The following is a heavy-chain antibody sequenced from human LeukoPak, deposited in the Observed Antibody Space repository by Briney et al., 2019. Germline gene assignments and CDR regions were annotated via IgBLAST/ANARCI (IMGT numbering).Heavy chain of an antibody. J-gene: IGHJ3*02. CDR2: INPNSGGI. D-gene: IGHD3-10*01. CDR3: ARILWFGESTDPFNI. V-gene: IGHV1-2*02. Sequence: ASVKVSCKASGYTFNGYYMHWVRQAPGQGLEWMGWINPNSGGINYAQDFQGRVTLTRDTSISTAYMELSRLRSDDTAMYDCARILWFGESTDPFNIWGQGTMVTVPS. CDR1: GYTFNGYY.